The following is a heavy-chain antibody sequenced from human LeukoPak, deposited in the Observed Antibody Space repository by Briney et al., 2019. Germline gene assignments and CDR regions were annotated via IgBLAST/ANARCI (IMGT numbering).Heavy chain of an antibody. D-gene: IGHD3-16*01. CDR1: GYTFTDYY. V-gene: IGHV1-2*02. CDR3: AALGHSYATLTYYYYMDV. CDR2: IKPNNGDT. Sequence: AASVKVSCKASGYTFTDYYMHWVRQAPGQGLEWMGWIKPNNGDTNYVKKFQGRVTMTRDTSISPAYMELSRLSSDDTAMYSCAALGHSYATLTYYYYMDVWGTGTTVTVSS. J-gene: IGHJ6*03.